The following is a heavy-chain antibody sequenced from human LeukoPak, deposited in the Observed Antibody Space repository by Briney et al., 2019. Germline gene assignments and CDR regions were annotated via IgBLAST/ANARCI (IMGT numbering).Heavy chain of an antibody. V-gene: IGHV4-59*01. J-gene: IGHJ3*02. CDR2: IDNSGST. CDR3: ARTDYYDSSVIYYYALDI. D-gene: IGHD3-22*01. Sequence: SETLSLTCTVSDGSLSKYYWSWVRQPPGKGLEWIAYIDNSGSTNYNPSLRSRVTISIDTSRNQFSLKLSSVTAADTAVYYCARTDYYDSSVIYYYALDIWGQGTMVTVSS. CDR1: DGSLSKYY.